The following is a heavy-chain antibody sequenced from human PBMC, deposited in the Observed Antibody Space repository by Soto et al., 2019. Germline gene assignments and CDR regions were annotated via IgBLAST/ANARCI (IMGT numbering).Heavy chain of an antibody. CDR1: GGSISSGGYY. D-gene: IGHD4-17*01. CDR2: IYYRGST. Sequence: QVQLQESGPGLVKPSQTLSLTCTVSGGSISSGGYYWSWIRQHPGKGLEWIGYIYYRGSTYYNPSLKSRVTISVARSTNRFSRKLRCVTAADTAVYYCAGGNYGDYFGKLWYFDRWGRGTLVTVSS. CDR3: AGGNYGDYFGKLWYFDR. J-gene: IGHJ2*01. V-gene: IGHV4-31*03.